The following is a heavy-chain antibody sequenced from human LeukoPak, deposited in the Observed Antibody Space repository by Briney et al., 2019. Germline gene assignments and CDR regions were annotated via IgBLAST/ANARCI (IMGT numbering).Heavy chain of an antibody. Sequence: PSQTLSLTCTVSGGSISSGSYYWSWIRQPAGKGLEWIGRIYTSGSTNYNPSLKSRVTISVDTSKNQFSLKLSSVTPADTAVYYCARDGYYYDSSGYYTPGYWGQGTLVTVSS. CDR1: GGSISSGSYY. V-gene: IGHV4-61*02. J-gene: IGHJ4*02. CDR3: ARDGYYYDSSGYYTPGY. CDR2: IYTSGST. D-gene: IGHD3-22*01.